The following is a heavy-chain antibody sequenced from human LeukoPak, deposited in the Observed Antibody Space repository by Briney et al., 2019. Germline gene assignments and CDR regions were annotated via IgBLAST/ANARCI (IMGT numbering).Heavy chain of an antibody. V-gene: IGHV4-39*01. J-gene: IGHJ4*02. Sequence: SETLSLTCSVSGGSISRSSYYWGWIRQPPGKGLEWIRSLYNTETTYHNPSLQSRVTISVDTSKNQLSLKLSSVTAADTAVYYCARHPTLPSGGNFDYWGQGTLVTVSS. CDR1: GGSISRSSYY. CDR3: ARHPTLPSGGNFDY. CDR2: LYNTETT. D-gene: IGHD1-14*01.